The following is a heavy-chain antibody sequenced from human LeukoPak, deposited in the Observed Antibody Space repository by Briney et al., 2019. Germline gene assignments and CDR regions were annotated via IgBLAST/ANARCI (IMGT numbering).Heavy chain of an antibody. CDR2: IYYSGST. J-gene: IGHJ4*02. Sequence: SQTLSLTCTVSGGSISSGGYYWSWIRQHPGKGLEWIGYIYYSGSTYYNPSLKSRVTISVDTSKSQFSLKLSSVTAADTAVYYCARFDIVATMVDYWGQGTLVTVSS. D-gene: IGHD5-12*01. CDR1: GGSISSGGYY. V-gene: IGHV4-31*03. CDR3: ARFDIVATMVDY.